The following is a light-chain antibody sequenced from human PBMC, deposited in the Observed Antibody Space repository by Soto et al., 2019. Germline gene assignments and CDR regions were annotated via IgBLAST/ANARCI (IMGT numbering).Light chain of an antibody. CDR1: QSVSSSS. CDR2: GAS. V-gene: IGKV3-20*01. CDR3: QQYGSSPPWT. Sequence: EIVMTQSPATLSVSPGERATLSCRASQSVSSSSLAWYQQKPGQAPRLLIYGASSRATGIPDRFSGSGSGTDFTLTISRLELEDFAVYYCQQYGSSPPWTFGQGTKVEIK. J-gene: IGKJ1*01.